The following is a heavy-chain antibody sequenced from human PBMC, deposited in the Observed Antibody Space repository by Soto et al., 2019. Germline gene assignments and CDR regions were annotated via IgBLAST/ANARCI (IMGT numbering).Heavy chain of an antibody. CDR3: AKRGGDYDFWSGPPGYYYYGMDV. CDR2: ISAYNGNT. J-gene: IGHJ6*02. V-gene: IGHV1-18*01. CDR1: GYTFTSYG. Sequence: ASVKVSCKASGYTFTSYGISWVRQAPGQGLEWMGWISAYNGNTNYAQKLQGRVTMTTDTSTSTAYMEPSSLRSEDTAVYYCAKRGGDYDFWSGPPGYYYYGMDVWGQGTTVTVSS. D-gene: IGHD3-3*01.